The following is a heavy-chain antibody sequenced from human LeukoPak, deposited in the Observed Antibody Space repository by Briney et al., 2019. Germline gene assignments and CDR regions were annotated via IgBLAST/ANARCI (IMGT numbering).Heavy chain of an antibody. J-gene: IGHJ5*02. CDR2: IIPIFGTA. Sequence: GASVKVSCKASGYTFTSYDINWVRQAPGQGLEWMGGIIPIFGTANYAQKFQGRVTITADKSTSTAYMELSSLRSEDTAVYYCARTMVRGDLFDPWGQGTLVTVSS. CDR1: GYTFTSYD. CDR3: ARTMVRGDLFDP. V-gene: IGHV1-69*06. D-gene: IGHD3-10*01.